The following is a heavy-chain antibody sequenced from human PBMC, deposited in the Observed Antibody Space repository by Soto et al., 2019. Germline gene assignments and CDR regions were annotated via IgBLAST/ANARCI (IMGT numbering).Heavy chain of an antibody. J-gene: IGHJ2*01. V-gene: IGHV1-2*02. Sequence: ASVKVSCKASGYTFTGYYMHWVRQAPGQGLEWMGWINPNSGGTNYAQKFQGRVTMTRDTSISTAYMELSRLRSDDTAVYYCARDVSMIVVVTPRWYFDLWGRGTMVTVYS. CDR3: ARDVSMIVVVTPRWYFDL. D-gene: IGHD3-22*01. CDR1: GYTFTGYY. CDR2: INPNSGGT.